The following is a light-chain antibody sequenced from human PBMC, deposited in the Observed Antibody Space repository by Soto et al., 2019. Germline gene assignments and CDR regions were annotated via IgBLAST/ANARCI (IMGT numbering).Light chain of an antibody. J-gene: IGKJ1*01. CDR2: GAS. V-gene: IGKV3-15*01. Sequence: EIVMTQSPATLSVSPGERATLSCRASQSVSGNLAWYQQKPGQAPRLLIYGASTRATGIPARFSGSGSGTEFTLPISSLQSEDCAVYYCQQYNNWPRTFGQGTKVEIK. CDR3: QQYNNWPRT. CDR1: QSVSGN.